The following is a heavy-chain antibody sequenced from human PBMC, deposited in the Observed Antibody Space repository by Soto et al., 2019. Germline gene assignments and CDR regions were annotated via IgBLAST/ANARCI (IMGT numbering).Heavy chain of an antibody. CDR2: IYWNYDE. D-gene: IGHD4-17*01. V-gene: IGHV2-5*01. Sequence: PTQTLTLSCSFSGFTLSTRGRGVGWIRQPPAKALEWLALIYWNYDERYNPSLKSRLTITKDTSKNQVVLTLTNMDPVDTATYYCAHTGYGKAQRDYWFDRWGQETLVTVCS. CDR3: AHTGYGKAQRDYWFDR. J-gene: IGHJ5*02. CDR1: GFTLSTRGRG.